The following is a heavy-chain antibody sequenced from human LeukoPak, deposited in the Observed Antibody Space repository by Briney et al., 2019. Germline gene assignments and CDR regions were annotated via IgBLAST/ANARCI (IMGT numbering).Heavy chain of an antibody. CDR2: IIPIFGTT. J-gene: IGHJ3*02. CDR1: GGTFSSYA. Sequence: SVKVSCKASGGTFSSYAISWVRQAPGQGLEWMGGIIPIFGTTNYARKFRGRVTLTADKSTRTAYMELRSLRSDDTAVYYCAREVGDAFDIWGQGTMVTVSS. CDR3: AREVGDAFDI. D-gene: IGHD1-26*01. V-gene: IGHV1-69*06.